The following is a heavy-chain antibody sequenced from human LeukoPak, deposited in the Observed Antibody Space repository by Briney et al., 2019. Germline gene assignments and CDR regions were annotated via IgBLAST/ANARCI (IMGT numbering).Heavy chain of an antibody. CDR3: AREPGEGSWRGTNWFDP. CDR2: FDPEDGET. CDR1: GYTLTELS. V-gene: IGHV1-24*01. D-gene: IGHD3-10*01. Sequence: ASVKVSCKVSGYTLTELSMHWVRQAPGKGLEWMGGFDPEDGETIYAQKFQGRVTITADKSTSTAYMELSSLRSEDTAVYYCAREPGEGSWRGTNWFDPWGQGTLVTVSS. J-gene: IGHJ5*02.